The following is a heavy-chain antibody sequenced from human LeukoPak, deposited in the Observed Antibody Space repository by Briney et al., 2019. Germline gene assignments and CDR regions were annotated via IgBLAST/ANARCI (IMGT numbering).Heavy chain of an antibody. V-gene: IGHV3-30-3*01. Sequence: GGSLRLSCAASGFTFSSYDMSWVRQAPGKGLEWVAVISYDGSNKYYADSVKGRFTISRDNSKNTLYLQMNSLRAEDTAVYYCATQEVDYYGMDVWGQGTTVTVSS. J-gene: IGHJ6*02. CDR1: GFTFSSYD. CDR2: ISYDGSNK. D-gene: IGHD2-15*01. CDR3: ATQEVDYYGMDV.